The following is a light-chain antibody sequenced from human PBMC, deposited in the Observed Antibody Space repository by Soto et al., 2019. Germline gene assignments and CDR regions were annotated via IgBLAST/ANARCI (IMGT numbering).Light chain of an antibody. CDR1: QSVSNN. J-gene: IGKJ4*01. Sequence: EIVLTQSPATLSVSPGERAALSCRASQSVSNNLAWYQQKPGQPPRLLIFGASTRATGIPARFSGSGSEAEFALTISTLQSEDFAVYYCQQSSVWPLTFGGGTKVEIK. CDR2: GAS. CDR3: QQSSVWPLT. V-gene: IGKV3D-15*01.